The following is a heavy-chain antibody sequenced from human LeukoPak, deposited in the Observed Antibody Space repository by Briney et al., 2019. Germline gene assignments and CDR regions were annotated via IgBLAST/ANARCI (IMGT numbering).Heavy chain of an antibody. CDR3: AREGSGSYYNKGDY. CDR1: GFTVSSNY. D-gene: IGHD3-10*01. CDR2: IYSGGST. J-gene: IGHJ4*02. V-gene: IGHV3-53*01. Sequence: GGSLRLSCAASGFTVSSNYMSWVRQAPGKGLEWFSVIYSGGSTYYADSVKGRFTISRDNSKNTLYLQMNSLRAEDTAVYYCAREGSGSYYNKGDYWGQGTLVTVSS.